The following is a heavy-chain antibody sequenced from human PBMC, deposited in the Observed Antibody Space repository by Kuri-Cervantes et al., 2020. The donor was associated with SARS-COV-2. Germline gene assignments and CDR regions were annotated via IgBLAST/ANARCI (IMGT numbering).Heavy chain of an antibody. CDR1: GFKFNSYG. CDR3: ARLLGDYGSSSYDVQHYLHY. J-gene: IGHJ4*02. D-gene: IGHD4/OR15-4a*01. V-gene: IGHV3-30*19. CDR2: ISYDGSKR. Sequence: GESLRISCAASGFKFNSYGMQWVRQAPANGLEWVAIISYDGSKRYYTDSVKVRFTISKDISKNTLYLEMNSLRVEDTAVYYCARLLGDYGSSSYDVQHYLHYWGQGTLVTVSS.